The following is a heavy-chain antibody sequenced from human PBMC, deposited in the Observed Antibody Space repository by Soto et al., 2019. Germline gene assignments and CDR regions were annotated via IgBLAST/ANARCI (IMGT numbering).Heavy chain of an antibody. CDR1: GGTFSSYA. CDR2: INPSGGST. Sequence: GASVKVSCKASGGTFSSYAISWVRQAPGQGLEWMGIINPSGGSTSYAQKFQGRVTMTRDTSTSTVYMELSSLRSEDTAVYYCARDGYYDSSGHKYFDYWGQGTLVTVSS. V-gene: IGHV1-46*01. CDR3: ARDGYYDSSGHKYFDY. D-gene: IGHD3-22*01. J-gene: IGHJ4*02.